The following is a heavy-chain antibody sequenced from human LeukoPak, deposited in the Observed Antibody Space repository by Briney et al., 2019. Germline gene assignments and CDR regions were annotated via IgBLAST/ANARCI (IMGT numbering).Heavy chain of an antibody. V-gene: IGHV3-48*01. CDR1: GFTSSSYS. Sequence: GGSLRLSCAASGFTSSSYSMNWVRQAPGKGLEWVSYISSSSSTIYYADSVKGRFTISRGNAKNSLYLQMNSLRAEDTAVYYCARDLTADYWGQGTLVTVSS. CDR3: ARDLTADY. D-gene: IGHD4/OR15-4a*01. CDR2: ISSSSSTI. J-gene: IGHJ4*02.